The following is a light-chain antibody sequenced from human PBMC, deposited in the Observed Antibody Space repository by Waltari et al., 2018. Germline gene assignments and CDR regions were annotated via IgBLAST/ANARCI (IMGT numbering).Light chain of an antibody. CDR3: AAWDDSLSGYV. J-gene: IGLJ1*01. Sequence: QSVLTQPPSASGTPGQRFTLSCSGRSSNVGSNYVYWYQQLPGTAPKLLIYRNNQRPSGVPDRFSGSKSGTSASLAISGLRSEDEADYYCAAWDDSLSGYVFGTGTKVTVL. CDR1: SSNVGSNY. V-gene: IGLV1-47*01. CDR2: RNN.